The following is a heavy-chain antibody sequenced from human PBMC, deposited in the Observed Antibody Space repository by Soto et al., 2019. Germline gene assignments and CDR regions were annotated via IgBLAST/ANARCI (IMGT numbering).Heavy chain of an antibody. CDR3: ARHVKYSSGWSDYFDY. CDR1: GGSISSYY. CDR2: IYYSGST. Sequence: SETLSLTCTVSGGSISSYYWSWIRQPPGKGLEWIGYIYYSGSTNYNPSLKSRVTISVDTSKNQFSLKLSSVTAADTAVYYCARHVKYSSGWSDYFDYWGQGTLVTVSS. D-gene: IGHD6-19*01. V-gene: IGHV4-59*08. J-gene: IGHJ4*02.